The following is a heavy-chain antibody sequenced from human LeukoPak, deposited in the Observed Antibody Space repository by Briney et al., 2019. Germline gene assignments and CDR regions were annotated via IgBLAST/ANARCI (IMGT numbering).Heavy chain of an antibody. CDR1: GGSISSYY. CDR2: IYYSGDT. J-gene: IGHJ5*02. V-gene: IGHV4-59*12. Sequence: SETLSLTCTVSGGSISSYYWSWIRQPPGKGLEWIGNIYYSGDTNYKSSLKSRVTISVDTSKNQFSLKLSSVTAADTAVYYCARDRGSSWPWFDPWGQGTLVTVSS. CDR3: ARDRGSSWPWFDP. D-gene: IGHD6-13*01.